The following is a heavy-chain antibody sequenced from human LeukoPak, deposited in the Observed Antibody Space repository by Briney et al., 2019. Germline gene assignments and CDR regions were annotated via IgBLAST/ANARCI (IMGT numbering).Heavy chain of an antibody. Sequence: GSLRLSCAASGFTFSVYNMHWVRKAPGKGLEWVSFISGSSSDIYYADSVKGRFTISRDNAKNSLYLQMNSLRAEDTATYYCTRDQYYSDNSGYPSDVWGQGTVVTVSS. J-gene: IGHJ3*01. CDR3: TRDQYYSDNSGYPSDV. CDR2: ISGSSSDI. V-gene: IGHV3-21*06. CDR1: GFTFSVYN. D-gene: IGHD3-22*01.